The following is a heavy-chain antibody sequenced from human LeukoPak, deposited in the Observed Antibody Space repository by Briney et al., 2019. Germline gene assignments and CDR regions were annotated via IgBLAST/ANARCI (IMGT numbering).Heavy chain of an antibody. Sequence: GGSLRLSCAASGFTFSSNYMSWVRQAPGKGLEWVSVIYSGGSTYYADSVKGRFTISRDNSKNTLYLQMNSLRAEDTAVYYCARDAPGNYFDYWGQGTLVTVSS. CDR1: GFTFSSNY. CDR2: IYSGGST. D-gene: IGHD6-13*01. J-gene: IGHJ4*02. CDR3: ARDAPGNYFDY. V-gene: IGHV3-53*01.